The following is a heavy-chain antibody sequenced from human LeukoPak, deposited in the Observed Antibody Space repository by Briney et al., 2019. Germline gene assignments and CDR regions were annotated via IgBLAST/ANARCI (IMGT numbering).Heavy chain of an antibody. CDR2: IYHSGST. V-gene: IGHV4-38-2*01. CDR3: ARVWAGAAAGTVPDH. Sequence: PSETLSLTCAVSGYSISSGYYWGWIRQPPGKGLDWIGSIYHSGSTYYNPSLKSRVTISVDMSKNQFSVKLNSVTAADTAVYYCARVWAGAAAGTVPDHWGQGTLVTVSS. CDR1: GYSISSGYY. J-gene: IGHJ5*02. D-gene: IGHD6-13*01.